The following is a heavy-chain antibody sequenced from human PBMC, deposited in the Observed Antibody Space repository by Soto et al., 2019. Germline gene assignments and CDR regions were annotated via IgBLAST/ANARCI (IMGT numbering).Heavy chain of an antibody. Sequence: QVQLAQSGAEVKKPGSSVKVSCKASGGTFSSYAISWVRQAPGQGLEWMGGIIPIFGTANYAQKFQGRVTITADESTSTAYMELSSLRSEDTAVYYCARVRLGGYDWGSKTGFDYWGQGTLVTVSS. J-gene: IGHJ4*02. CDR3: ARVRLGGYDWGSKTGFDY. V-gene: IGHV1-69*12. CDR2: IIPIFGTA. D-gene: IGHD5-12*01. CDR1: GGTFSSYA.